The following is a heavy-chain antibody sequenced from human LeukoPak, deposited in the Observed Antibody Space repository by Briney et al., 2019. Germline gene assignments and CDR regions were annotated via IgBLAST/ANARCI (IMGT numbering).Heavy chain of an antibody. CDR1: GGTFSSYA. J-gene: IGHJ4*02. CDR3: ARYDSSGYYFDY. Sequence: SVKVSCKASGGTFSSYAISWVRQAPGQGLEWMGGIIPIFGTANYAQKFQGRVTITADESTSTAYMELSSLRSVDTAVYYCARYDSSGYYFDYWGQGTLVTVSS. D-gene: IGHD3-22*01. CDR2: IIPIFGTA. V-gene: IGHV1-69*13.